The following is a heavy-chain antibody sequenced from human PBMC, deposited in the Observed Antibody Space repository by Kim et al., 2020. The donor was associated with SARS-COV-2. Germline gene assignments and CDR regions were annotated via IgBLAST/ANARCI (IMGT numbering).Heavy chain of an antibody. CDR2: I. Sequence: IGYADSVKGRFTITRDNAKNSLYLQMNSLRAEDTALYYCAKDKPYYYGMDVWGQGTTVTVSS. CDR3: AKDKPYYYGMDV. V-gene: IGHV3-9*01. J-gene: IGHJ6*02.